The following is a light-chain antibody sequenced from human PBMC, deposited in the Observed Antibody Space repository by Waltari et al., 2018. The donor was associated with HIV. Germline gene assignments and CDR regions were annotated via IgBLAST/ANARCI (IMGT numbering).Light chain of an antibody. J-gene: IGKJ5*01. Sequence: IVMTQSPPTLSVSPGERVTLSCRASQSVNYNLAWYQQKPGQAPRLLIYGASGRAAGIPARFSGRGSGTEFTLTISSLQSEDFAVYYCQQYENWPPITFGQGTRLEIK. CDR2: GAS. V-gene: IGKV3-15*01. CDR3: QQYENWPPIT. CDR1: QSVNYN.